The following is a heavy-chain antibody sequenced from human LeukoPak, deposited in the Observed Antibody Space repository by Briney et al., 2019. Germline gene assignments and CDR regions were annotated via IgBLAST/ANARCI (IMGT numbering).Heavy chain of an antibody. D-gene: IGHD6-19*01. CDR3: EGEAVAGRDYFDY. CDR1: GITFSSYG. J-gene: IGHJ4*02. CDR2: ISYDGSDK. Sequence: GGSLRLSCAASGITFSSYGMHWVRQAPGKGLEWVAVISYDGSDKYYADSVKGRFTISRDNSKNTLYLQMNSLRAEDTAVYYCEGEAVAGRDYFDYWGQGTLVTVSS. V-gene: IGHV3-30*03.